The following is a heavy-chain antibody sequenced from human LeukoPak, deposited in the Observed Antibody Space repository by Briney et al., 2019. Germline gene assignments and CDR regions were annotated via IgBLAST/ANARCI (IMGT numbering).Heavy chain of an antibody. D-gene: IGHD1-26*01. J-gene: IGHJ6*03. CDR3: AKGSGSWAYYYYYMDV. CDR1: GFTFSGYG. CDR2: ISYDGSNK. Sequence: PGRSLRLSCAASGFTFSGYGIHWVRQAPGKGLEWVALISYDGSNKYYADSVKGRFTISRDNSKNTLYLQMNSLRAEDTAVYYCAKGSGSWAYYYYYMDVWGKGTTVTISS. V-gene: IGHV3-30*18.